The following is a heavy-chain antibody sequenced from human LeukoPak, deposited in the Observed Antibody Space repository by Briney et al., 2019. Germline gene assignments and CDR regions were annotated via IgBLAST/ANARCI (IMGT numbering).Heavy chain of an antibody. CDR1: GGSFSGYY. J-gene: IGHJ4*02. Sequence: SETLSLTCAVYGGSFSGYYWSWFRQPPGKGLEWIGEINHSGSTNYNPSLKSRVTISVDTSKNQFSLKLSSVTAADTAVYYCARGGKTRRFDYWGQGTLVTVSS. V-gene: IGHV4-34*01. CDR3: ARGGKTRRFDY. CDR2: INHSGST.